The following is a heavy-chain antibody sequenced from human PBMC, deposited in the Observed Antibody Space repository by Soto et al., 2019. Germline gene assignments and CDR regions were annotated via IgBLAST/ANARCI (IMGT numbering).Heavy chain of an antibody. V-gene: IGHV1-69*08. CDR2: IIPILVIA. D-gene: IGHD4-4*01. CDR1: GGTFSSYT. Sequence: QVQLVQSGAEVKKPGSSVKVSCKASGGTFSSYTISWVRQAPGQGLEWMGRIIPILVIANYAQKFQGRVTITADKSTSTAYMELSSLRSEDTAVYYCARDSDYKVDYWGQGTLVTVSS. J-gene: IGHJ4*02. CDR3: ARDSDYKVDY.